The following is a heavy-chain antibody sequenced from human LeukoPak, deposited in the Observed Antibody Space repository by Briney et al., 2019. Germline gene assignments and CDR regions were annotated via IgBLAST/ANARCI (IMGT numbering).Heavy chain of an antibody. V-gene: IGHV4-61*02. CDR2: IYTSGST. CDR1: GGSISSGSYY. D-gene: IGHD1-26*01. Sequence: PSETLSLTCTVSGGSISSGSYYWSWIRQPAGKGLEWIGRIYTSGSTNYNPSLKSRVTISVDTSKNQFSLKLSSVTAADTAVYYCAREELLEGAFDIWGQGTMVTVSS. CDR3: AREELLEGAFDI. J-gene: IGHJ3*02.